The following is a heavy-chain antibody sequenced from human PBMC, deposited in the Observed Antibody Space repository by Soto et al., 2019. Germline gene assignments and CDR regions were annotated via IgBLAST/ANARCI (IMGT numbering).Heavy chain of an antibody. Sequence: QVHLVQSGAELKAPGASGRISCAASGYSFTSYAIHWLRQAPGQRLEWMGWINGGDGITDSPQKFQSRVTITRDTSARTASVELRSLSPEDTAVYYCATAISATTFDHWGQGTLVTVSS. J-gene: IGHJ4*02. CDR2: INGGDGIT. CDR3: ATAISATTFDH. V-gene: IGHV1-3*01. CDR1: GYSFTSYA.